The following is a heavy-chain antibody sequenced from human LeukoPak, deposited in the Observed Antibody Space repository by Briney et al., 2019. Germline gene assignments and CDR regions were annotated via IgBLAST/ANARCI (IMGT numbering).Heavy chain of an antibody. CDR3: SRAAAGADIDY. D-gene: IGHD6-25*01. CDR1: GYTFTGYY. CDR2: INPNSGGT. V-gene: IGHV1-2*02. Sequence: ASVTVSCKASGYTFTGYYMHWVRQAPGQGLEWMGWINPNSGGTNYAQKFQGRVTMTRDTSISTAYMELSRLTSDDAAVYYCSRAAAGADIDYWGQGTLVTVSS. J-gene: IGHJ4*02.